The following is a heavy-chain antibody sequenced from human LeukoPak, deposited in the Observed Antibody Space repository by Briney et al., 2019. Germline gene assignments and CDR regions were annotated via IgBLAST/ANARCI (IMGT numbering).Heavy chain of an antibody. D-gene: IGHD3-9*01. V-gene: IGHV4-4*02. J-gene: IGHJ4*02. CDR2: TYHSGSP. CDR3: ARFEGYDILTGYAYHFDY. Sequence: SETLSLTCAVSGGSISSSNWWSWVRQPPGKGLEWLGYTYHSGSPYYNPSLKSRVTISVDRSKSLFSLRLHSVTAADTAVYYCARFEGYDILTGYAYHFDYWGQGIPVIVSS. CDR1: GGSISSSNW.